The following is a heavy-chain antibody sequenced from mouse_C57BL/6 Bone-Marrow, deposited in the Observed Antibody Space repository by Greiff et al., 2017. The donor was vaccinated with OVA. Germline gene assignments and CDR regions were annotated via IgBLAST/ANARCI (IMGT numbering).Heavy chain of an antibody. V-gene: IGHV1-15*01. J-gene: IGHJ2*01. Sequence: VKLMESGAELVRPGASVTLSCKASGYTFTDYEMHWVKQTPVHGLEWIGAIDPETGGTAYNQKFKGKAILTADKSSSTAYMELRSLTSEDSAVYYCREFDYWGQGTTLTVSS. CDR3: REFDY. CDR1: GYTFTDYE. CDR2: IDPETGGT.